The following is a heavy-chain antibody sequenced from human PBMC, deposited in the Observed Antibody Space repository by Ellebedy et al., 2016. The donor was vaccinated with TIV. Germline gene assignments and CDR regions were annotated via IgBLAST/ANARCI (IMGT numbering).Heavy chain of an antibody. J-gene: IGHJ4*02. CDR3: ARWRSSLYYYGSGSYYNGFDY. V-gene: IGHV1-18*04. CDR1: GYTFTSYD. CDR2: ISAYNGNT. D-gene: IGHD3-10*01. Sequence: AASVKVSCKASGYTFTSYDISWVRQAPGQGLEWMGWISAYNGNTNYAQKLQGRVTMTTDTSTSTAYMELRSLRSDDTAVYYCARWRSSLYYYGSGSYYNGFDYWGQGALVTVSS.